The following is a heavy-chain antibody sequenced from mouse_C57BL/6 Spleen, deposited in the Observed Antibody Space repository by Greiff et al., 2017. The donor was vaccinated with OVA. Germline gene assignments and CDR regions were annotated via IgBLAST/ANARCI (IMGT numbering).Heavy chain of an antibody. Sequence: EVKVVESGTVLARPGASVKMSCKTSGYTFTSYWMHWVKQRPGQGLEWIGAIYPGNSDTSYNQKFKGKAKLTAVTSASTAYMELSSLTNEDSAVYYCTRGLYGSEYYYAMDYWGQGTSVTVSS. CDR1: GYTFTSYW. J-gene: IGHJ4*01. CDR3: TRGLYGSEYYYAMDY. D-gene: IGHD1-1*01. V-gene: IGHV1-5*01. CDR2: IYPGNSDT.